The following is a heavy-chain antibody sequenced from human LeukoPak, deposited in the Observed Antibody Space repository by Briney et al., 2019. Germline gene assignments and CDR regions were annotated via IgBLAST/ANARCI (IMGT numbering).Heavy chain of an antibody. V-gene: IGHV3-23*01. D-gene: IGHD5-18*01. CDR1: GFTFSSYA. CDR3: AKDRGGIQLQYFDY. CDR2: ISGSGGST. J-gene: IGHJ4*02. Sequence: GGSLRLSCAASGFTFSSYAMSWVRQAPGKELEWVSAISGSGGSTYYADSVKGRFTISRDNSKNTLYLQMNSLRAEDTAVYYCAKDRGGIQLQYFDYWGQGTLVTVSS.